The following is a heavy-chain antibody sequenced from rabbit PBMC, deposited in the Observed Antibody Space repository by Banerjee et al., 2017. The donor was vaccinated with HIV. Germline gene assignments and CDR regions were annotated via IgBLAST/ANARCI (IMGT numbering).Heavy chain of an antibody. V-gene: IGHV1S45*01. J-gene: IGHJ3*01. Sequence: QEQLEESGGDLVKPEGSLKLSCTASGFDLSRYYVMCWVRQAPGKGLEWIGCIDAGSGTTYYANWAKGRFTISKTSSTTVTLQITSLAAADTATYFCARGYGAATGLDLWGPGTLVTVS. CDR3: ARGYGAATGLDL. CDR1: GFDLSRYYV. D-gene: IGHD6-1*01. CDR2: IDAGSGTT.